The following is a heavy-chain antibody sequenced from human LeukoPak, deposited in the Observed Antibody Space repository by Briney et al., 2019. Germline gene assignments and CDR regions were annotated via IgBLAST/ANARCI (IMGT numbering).Heavy chain of an antibody. CDR3: ARGGAGYSDSSGYCQRPTHFDY. V-gene: IGHV4-39*01. Sequence: RQPPGEGLEWSGSIYYTGSTYYNPFLKSRVAISVDPSQNQFSLKLTSATVADTAVYYCARGGAGYSDSSGYCQRPTHFDYWGQGTLVPVS. CDR2: IYYTGST. D-gene: IGHD3-22*01. J-gene: IGHJ4*02.